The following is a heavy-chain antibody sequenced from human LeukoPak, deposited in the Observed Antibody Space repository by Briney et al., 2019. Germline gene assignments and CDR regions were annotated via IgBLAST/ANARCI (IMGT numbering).Heavy chain of an antibody. V-gene: IGHV3-48*02. CDR2: ISSSSSAI. D-gene: IGHD2-21*01. CDR3: ATSVI. Sequence: PGGSLRLSCAASGFTFRSYNMNWVRQAPGKGLEWVSYISSSSSAIYYADSVKGRFTISRDRAKNSLYLQMNSLRDEDTAVYYCATSVIRGQGTLVTVSS. CDR1: GFTFRSYN. J-gene: IGHJ4*02.